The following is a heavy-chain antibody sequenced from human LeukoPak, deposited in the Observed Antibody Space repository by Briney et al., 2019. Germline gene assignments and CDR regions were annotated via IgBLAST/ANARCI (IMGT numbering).Heavy chain of an antibody. J-gene: IGHJ5*02. CDR3: AREYSGSYGKPTRFDP. Sequence: GGSLRLSCAASGFTFSSYGMHWVRQAPGKGLEWVAVISYDGSNKYYADSVKGRFTISRDNSKNTLNLQMNSLRAEDTAVYYCAREYSGSYGKPTRFDPWGQGTLVTVSS. V-gene: IGHV3-30*03. D-gene: IGHD1-26*01. CDR1: GFTFSSYG. CDR2: ISYDGSNK.